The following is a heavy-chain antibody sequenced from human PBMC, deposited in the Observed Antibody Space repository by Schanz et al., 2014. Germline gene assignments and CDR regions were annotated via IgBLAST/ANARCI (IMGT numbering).Heavy chain of an antibody. CDR1: EFSFSSFG. Sequence: VQLVESGGGVVQPGRSLRLSCAASEFSFSSFGMNWVRQAPGKGLEWVSYISSSSSTIYYADSVKGRFTISRDNAKNSVFLQMNRLRAEDTAVYYCAYYDVLTGFDYWGQGTQVTVSS. CDR3: AYYDVLTGFDY. J-gene: IGHJ4*02. D-gene: IGHD3-9*01. CDR2: ISSSSSTI. V-gene: IGHV3-48*01.